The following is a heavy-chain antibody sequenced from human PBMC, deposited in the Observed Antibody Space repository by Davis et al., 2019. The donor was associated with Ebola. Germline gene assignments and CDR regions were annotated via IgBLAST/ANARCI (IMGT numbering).Heavy chain of an antibody. Sequence: ASVKVSCKASGYTFTSYGISWVRQAPGQGLEWMGWISAYNGDTNYAQKLQGRVTMTTDTSTSTAYMELRSLRSDDTAVYYCAINYDFWSGYLNWFDPWGQGTLVTVSS. CDR1: GYTFTSYG. J-gene: IGHJ5*02. V-gene: IGHV1-18*01. D-gene: IGHD3-3*01. CDR2: ISAYNGDT. CDR3: AINYDFWSGYLNWFDP.